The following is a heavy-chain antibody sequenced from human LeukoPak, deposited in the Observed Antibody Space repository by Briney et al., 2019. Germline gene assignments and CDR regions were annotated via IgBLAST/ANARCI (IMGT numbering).Heavy chain of an antibody. CDR1: GGATCIFT. CDR2: IYYSGGT. CDR3: ARTSGAYSYGRGRTPYYFDY. V-gene: IGHV4-59*11. Sequence: PSETPSPTCTLSGGATCIFTSGSGSQRPGGGVSCSVYIYYSGGTHSNSSLKSRVNISVDTSKNQFSLKLRSVTAADTAVYYCARTSGAYSYGRGRTPYYFDYWGQGTLVTVSS. J-gene: IGHJ4*02. D-gene: IGHD5-18*01.